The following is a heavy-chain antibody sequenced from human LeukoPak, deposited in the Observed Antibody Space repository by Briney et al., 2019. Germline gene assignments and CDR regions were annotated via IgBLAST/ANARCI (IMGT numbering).Heavy chain of an antibody. J-gene: IGHJ4*02. CDR2: ISGSGGST. D-gene: IGHD3-9*01. CDR1: GFTFSNYA. V-gene: IGHV3-23*01. Sequence: RESLRLSCAASGFTFSNYAMSWVRQAPGKGLEWVSAISGSGGSTYYADSVKGRFTISRDNSKNTLYLQMNSLRAEDTAVYYCAKEGDGILRYFDWLPPYFDYWGQGTLVTVSS. CDR3: AKEGDGILRYFDWLPPYFDY.